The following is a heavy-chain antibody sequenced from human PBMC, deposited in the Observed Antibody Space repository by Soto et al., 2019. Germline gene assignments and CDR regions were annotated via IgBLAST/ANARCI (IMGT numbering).Heavy chain of an antibody. CDR3: AHRPGRYYDFWSGYSYPEYFQH. CDR1: GFSLSTSGVG. D-gene: IGHD3-3*01. Sequence: SGPTLVNPTQTLTLTCTFSGFSLSTSGVGVGWIRQPPGKALEWLALIYWDDDKRYSPSLKSRLTITKDTSKNQVVLTMTNMDPVDTATYYCAHRPGRYYDFWSGYSYPEYFQHWGQGTLVTVSS. J-gene: IGHJ1*01. V-gene: IGHV2-5*02. CDR2: IYWDDDK.